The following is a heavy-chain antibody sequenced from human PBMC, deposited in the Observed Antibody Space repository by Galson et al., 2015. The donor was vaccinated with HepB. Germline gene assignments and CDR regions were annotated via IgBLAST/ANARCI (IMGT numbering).Heavy chain of an antibody. V-gene: IGHV1-46*01. Sequence: SVKVSCKASGYTFTSYYMHWVRQAPGQELEWMGIINPSGGSTSYAQKFQGRVTMTRDTSTSTVYMELSSLRSEDTAVYYCARGHCSSTSCYGSYYYYMDVWGKGTTVTVSS. D-gene: IGHD2-2*01. J-gene: IGHJ6*03. CDR3: ARGHCSSTSCYGSYYYYMDV. CDR2: INPSGGST. CDR1: GYTFTSYY.